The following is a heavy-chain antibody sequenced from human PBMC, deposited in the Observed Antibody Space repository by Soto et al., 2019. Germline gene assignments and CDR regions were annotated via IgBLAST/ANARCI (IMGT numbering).Heavy chain of an antibody. J-gene: IGHJ6*04. CDR2: IRGEKYGGTS. CDR3: ARGLITLEV. V-gene: IGHV3-49*03. D-gene: IGHD2-21*01. CDR1: GFTFDDDA. Sequence: EEQVVECGGGFVQPGRSLRLSFTPSGFTFDDDAINWFSQAPGKGLEWVGFIRGEKYGGTSEYAASVEGRFTISRDDSKKIASMHMNSLKTEDTAHYFCARGLITLEVWGKGTTVSVSS.